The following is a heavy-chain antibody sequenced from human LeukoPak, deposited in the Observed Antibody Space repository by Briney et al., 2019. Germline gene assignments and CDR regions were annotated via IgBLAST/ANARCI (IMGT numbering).Heavy chain of an antibody. J-gene: IGHJ4*02. V-gene: IGHV1-3*01. CDR1: GYTFTSYA. CDR3: ARGIYFDY. CDR2: INAGNGNT. Sequence: GASVKVSCKASGYTFTSYAMHWVRQAPGQRLEWMGWINAGNGNTKYSQKFQGRVTITRDTSASTAYMGLSSLRSDDTAVYYCARGIYFDYWGQGTLVTVSS.